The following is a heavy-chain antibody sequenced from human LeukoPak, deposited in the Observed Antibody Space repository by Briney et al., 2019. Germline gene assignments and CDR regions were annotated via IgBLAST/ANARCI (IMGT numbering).Heavy chain of an antibody. CDR1: GGSFSGYY. J-gene: IGHJ4*02. CDR2: INHSGST. D-gene: IGHD4-23*01. V-gene: IGHV4-34*01. Sequence: SEILSLTCAVYGGSFSGYYWSWIRQPPGKGLEWIGEINHSGSTNYNPSLKSRVTISVDTSKNQFSLKLSSVTAADTAVYYCARGNDYGGNRGAGDFWGQGTLVTVSS. CDR3: ARGNDYGGNRGAGDF.